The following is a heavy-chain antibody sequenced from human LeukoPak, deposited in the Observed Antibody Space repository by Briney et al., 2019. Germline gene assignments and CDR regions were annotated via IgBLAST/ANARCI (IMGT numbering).Heavy chain of an antibody. V-gene: IGHV3-15*01. CDR3: TTGSWCDP. J-gene: IGHJ5*02. Sequence: PGGSLRLSCAASGFNFSNAWMSWLGQPPGRGLEWVGRIKSKTDGGPTDYAAPVKGRFTISRDDSKNTLYLRMNNLKAEDTAVYYRTTGSWCDPWGQGTLVTVSS. CDR1: GFNFSNAW. CDR2: IKSKTDGGPT.